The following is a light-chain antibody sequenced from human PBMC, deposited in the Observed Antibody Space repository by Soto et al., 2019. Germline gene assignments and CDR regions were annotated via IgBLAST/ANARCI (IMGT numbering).Light chain of an antibody. Sequence: VLAQPASVSGSPGQSITISCTGTSSDVGSYNLVSWYQQHPGKAPKLMIYEGSKRPSGVSNRYSGSKSGNTASLTISGLQAEDEADYYCCSYAGSTTPYVFGTGTKVTVL. CDR3: CSYAGSTTPYV. CDR2: EGS. V-gene: IGLV2-23*01. J-gene: IGLJ1*01. CDR1: SSDVGSYNL.